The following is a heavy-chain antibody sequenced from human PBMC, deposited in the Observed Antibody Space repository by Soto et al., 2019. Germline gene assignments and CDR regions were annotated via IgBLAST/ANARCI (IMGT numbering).Heavy chain of an antibody. Sequence: SVKVSCKASGGTFSSYAISWVRQAPGQGLEWMGGIIPIFGTTNYAQKFQGRVTITADESTSTAYMELSRLRSEDTAVYYCARDRRYYYDSSGRRAAYFDHWRQGTLVTVSS. J-gene: IGHJ4*02. CDR1: GGTFSSYA. CDR3: ARDRRYYYDSSGRRAAYFDH. CDR2: IIPIFGTT. D-gene: IGHD3-22*01. V-gene: IGHV1-69*13.